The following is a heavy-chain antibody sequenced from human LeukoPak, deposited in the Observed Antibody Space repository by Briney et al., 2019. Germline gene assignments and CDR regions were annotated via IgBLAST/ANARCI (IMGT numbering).Heavy chain of an antibody. D-gene: IGHD3-3*01. Sequence: ASVKLSCKASGYTYTDYYIHWVRQAPGQGHEWMGWIDPKNGATNYARQFQGRVSMTRDTSITTTYMNLNSLTSDDTALYYCVRDVNLDALEFRWFDPWGQGTLLTVSS. J-gene: IGHJ5*02. V-gene: IGHV1-2*02. CDR2: IDPKNGAT. CDR1: GYTYTDYY. CDR3: VRDVNLDALEFRWFDP.